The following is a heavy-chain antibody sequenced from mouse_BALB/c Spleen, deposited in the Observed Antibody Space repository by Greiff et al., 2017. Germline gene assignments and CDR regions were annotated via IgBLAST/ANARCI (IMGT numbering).Heavy chain of an antibody. Sequence: EVKLVESGPSLVKPSQTLSLTCSVTGDSITSGYWNWIRKFPGNKLEYMGYISYSGSTYYNPSLKSRISITRDTSKNQYYLQLNSVTTEDTATYYCARYKYYGSSPFDYWGQGTTLTVSS. V-gene: IGHV3-8*02. CDR3: ARYKYYGSSPFDY. J-gene: IGHJ2*01. D-gene: IGHD1-1*01. CDR2: ISYSGST. CDR1: GDSITSGY.